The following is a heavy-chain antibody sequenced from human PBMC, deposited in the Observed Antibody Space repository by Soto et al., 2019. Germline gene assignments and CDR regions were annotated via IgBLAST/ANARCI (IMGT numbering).Heavy chain of an antibody. CDR2: IHHSGSI. V-gene: IGHV4-30-4*08. J-gene: IGHJ6*02. CDR3: AREDDGGDTLDV. Sequence: WTWIRQSPERGLEWIGYIHHSGSILYNPSLKSRVTISVDTSKNQFSLHLSSVTAADTAVYFRAREDDGGDTLDVWGQGTTVTVSS. D-gene: IGHD2-21*02.